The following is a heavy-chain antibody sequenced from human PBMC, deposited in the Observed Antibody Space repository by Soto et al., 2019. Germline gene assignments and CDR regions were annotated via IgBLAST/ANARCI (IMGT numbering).Heavy chain of an antibody. CDR3: ARADYEILTGSYAMDV. J-gene: IGHJ6*02. Sequence: SETLSLTCTVSDDFISSYYWNWIRQPAGRGLEWIGRVSTNGATNYNPSLESRVTMSVDTSKNQFSLKLTSVTAADTAVYFCARADYEILTGSYAMDVWGQGTTVTVSS. D-gene: IGHD3-9*01. CDR1: DDFISSYY. V-gene: IGHV4-4*07. CDR2: VSTNGAT.